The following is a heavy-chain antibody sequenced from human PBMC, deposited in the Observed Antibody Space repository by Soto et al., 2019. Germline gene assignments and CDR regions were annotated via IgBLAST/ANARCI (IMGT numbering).Heavy chain of an antibody. J-gene: IGHJ4*02. CDR3: ARGLVWFGDLSGLDY. D-gene: IGHD3-10*01. V-gene: IGHV3-53*01. CDR1: GFTVSSNY. CDR2: IYSGGST. Sequence: QLVESGGGLIQPGGSLRLSCAASGFTVSSNYMTWVRQAPGKGLEWVSVIYSGGSTYFADSVKGRFTISRDNSKNTVYLQMNSLRAEDTAMYYCARGLVWFGDLSGLDYWGQGTLVTVSS.